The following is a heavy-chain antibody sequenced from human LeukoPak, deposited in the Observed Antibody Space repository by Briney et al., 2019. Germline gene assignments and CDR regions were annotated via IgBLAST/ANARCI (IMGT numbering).Heavy chain of an antibody. J-gene: IGHJ5*02. CDR2: IYYSGST. D-gene: IGHD3-3*01. CDR1: GGPISSGGYY. CDR3: ARDRRTGTIFGVVPGSWFDP. V-gene: IGHV4-31*03. Sequence: SETLSLTCTVSGGPISSGGYYWSWIRQHPGKGLEWIGYIYYSGSTYYNPSLKSRVTISVDTSKNQFSLKLSSVTAADTAVYYCARDRRTGTIFGVVPGSWFDPWGQGTLVTVSS.